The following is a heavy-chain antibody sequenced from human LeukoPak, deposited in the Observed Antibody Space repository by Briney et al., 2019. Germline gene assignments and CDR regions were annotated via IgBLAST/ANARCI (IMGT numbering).Heavy chain of an antibody. J-gene: IGHJ4*02. CDR2: ISSSSSYI. D-gene: IGHD5-24*01. CDR3: ARDQWLQLQPFDY. Sequence: PGGSLRLSCAASGFTFSSYSMNWVRQAPGKGLEWVSSISSSSSYIYYADSVKGRFTISRDNAKNSLYLQMNSLRAEDTAVYYRARDQWLQLQPFDYWGQGTLVTVSS. CDR1: GFTFSSYS. V-gene: IGHV3-21*01.